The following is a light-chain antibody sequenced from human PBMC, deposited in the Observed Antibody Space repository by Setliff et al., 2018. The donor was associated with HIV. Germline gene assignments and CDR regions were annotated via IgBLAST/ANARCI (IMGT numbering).Light chain of an antibody. CDR3: CSYAGGYPS. J-gene: IGLJ1*01. V-gene: IGLV2-11*01. CDR2: DVS. Sequence: QSVLAQPRSVSGSPGQSVTISCTGTSSDVGGYNYVSWYQQHPGKAPKLMIYDVSKRPSGVPDRFSGSKSGNTASLTISGLQAEDEADYYCCSYAGGYPSFGTGTKVTVL. CDR1: SSDVGGYNY.